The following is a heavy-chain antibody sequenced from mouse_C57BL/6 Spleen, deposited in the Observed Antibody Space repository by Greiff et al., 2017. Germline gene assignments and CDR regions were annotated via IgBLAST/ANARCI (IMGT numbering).Heavy chain of an antibody. J-gene: IGHJ4*01. Sequence: QVHVKQSGAELARPGASVKLSCKASGYTFTSYGISWVKQRTGQGLEWIGEIYPRSGNTYYNEKFKGKATLTADKSSSTAYMELRSLTSEDSAVYFCARYRGDYYGSRGAMDYWGQGTSVTVSS. V-gene: IGHV1-81*01. CDR3: ARYRGDYYGSRGAMDY. D-gene: IGHD1-1*01. CDR1: GYTFTSYG. CDR2: IYPRSGNT.